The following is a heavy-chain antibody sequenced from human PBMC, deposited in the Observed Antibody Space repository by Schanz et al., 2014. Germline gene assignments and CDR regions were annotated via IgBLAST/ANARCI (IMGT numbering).Heavy chain of an antibody. Sequence: EVQLLESGGGLVQPGGSLRLSCATSGFSFSSYAINWVRQAPGKGLEWVSNIPWNGAAIGYAGSVRGRFTISRDNAKNSLFLQMNSLRAEDTAVYYCLAPDYGMDVWGQGTTVTVSS. V-gene: IGHV3-48*04. CDR2: IPWNGAAI. CDR3: LAPDYGMDV. CDR1: GFSFSSYA. J-gene: IGHJ6*02.